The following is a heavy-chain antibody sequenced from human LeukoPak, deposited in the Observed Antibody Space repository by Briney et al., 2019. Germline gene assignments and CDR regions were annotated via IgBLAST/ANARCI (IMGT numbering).Heavy chain of an antibody. Sequence: PGRSLRLSCAASGFTFSSYGMHWVRQAPGKGLEWVGRIKSKTDGGTTDYAAPVKGRFTISRDDSKNTLYLQMNSMRAEDTAIYYCAKGLEVRGTKGVDYWGQGTLVTVSS. D-gene: IGHD2-8*01. CDR2: IKSKTDGGTT. J-gene: IGHJ4*02. CDR1: GFTFSSYG. CDR3: AKGLEVRGTKGVDY. V-gene: IGHV3-15*05.